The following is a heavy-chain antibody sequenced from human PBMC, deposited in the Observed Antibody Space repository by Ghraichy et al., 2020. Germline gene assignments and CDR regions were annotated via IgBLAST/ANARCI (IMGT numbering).Heavy chain of an antibody. CDR3: AREEI. J-gene: IGHJ4*02. Sequence: GESLNISCAASGFTFSGYWMSWVRQAPGKGLEWVANIKEDGSEQYYVDSVNGRFTISRDNAKNSLYLQMNSLRVDDTAVYYCAREEIWGQGTLVTVSS. V-gene: IGHV3-7*03. CDR2: IKEDGSEQ. D-gene: IGHD5-24*01. CDR1: GFTFSGYW.